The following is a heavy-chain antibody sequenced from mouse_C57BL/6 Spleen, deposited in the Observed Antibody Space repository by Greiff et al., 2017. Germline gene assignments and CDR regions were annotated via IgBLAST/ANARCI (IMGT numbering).Heavy chain of an antibody. D-gene: IGHD1-1*01. CDR3: ARWSYGSSYDWYFDV. Sequence: QVQLKESGPELVKPGASVKISCKASGYAFSSSWMNWVKQRPGKGLEWIGRIYPGDGDTNYNGKFKGKATLTADKSSSTAYMQLSSLTSEDSAVYFCARWSYGSSYDWYFDVWGTGTTVTVSS. CDR1: GYAFSSSW. V-gene: IGHV1-82*01. J-gene: IGHJ1*03. CDR2: IYPGDGDT.